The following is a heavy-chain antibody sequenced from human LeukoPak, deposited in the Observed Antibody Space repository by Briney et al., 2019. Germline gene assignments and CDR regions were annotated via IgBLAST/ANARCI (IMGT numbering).Heavy chain of an antibody. CDR1: GFTFSSYA. J-gene: IGHJ4*02. CDR3: ARAQGGDY. Sequence: GGSLRLSCAASGFTFSSYAMHWVRQAPGKGLEWVAVISYDGSNKYYADSVKGRFTISRDNAKNSLYLQMNSLRAEDTAVYYCARAQGGDYWGQGTLVTVSS. V-gene: IGHV3-30-3*01. CDR2: ISYDGSNK. D-gene: IGHD1-26*01.